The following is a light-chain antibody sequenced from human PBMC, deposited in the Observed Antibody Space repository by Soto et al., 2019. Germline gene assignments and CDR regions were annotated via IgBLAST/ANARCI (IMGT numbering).Light chain of an antibody. J-gene: IGLJ1*01. CDR1: SSVVGGYNY. V-gene: IGLV2-14*03. CDR3: SSSTSRSTYV. Sequence: QSALTQPASVSGSPGQSITISCTGTSSVVGGYNYVSWYQQHPGKAPKLMIYDVSNRPSGVSNRFSGSKSGNTASLTISGLQAEDEADYYCSSSTSRSTYVFGSGTKVTV. CDR2: DVS.